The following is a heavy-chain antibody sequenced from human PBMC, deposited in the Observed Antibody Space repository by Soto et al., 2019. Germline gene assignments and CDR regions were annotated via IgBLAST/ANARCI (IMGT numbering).Heavy chain of an antibody. V-gene: IGHV4-31*03. J-gene: IGHJ4*02. D-gene: IGHD6-13*01. CDR3: ASWGAAAAGPTTFDY. CDR1: GGSISSGGYY. Sequence: SETLSLTCTVSGGSISSGGYYWSWIRQHPGKGLEWIGYIYYSGSTHYNPSLKSRVTISVDTSKNQFSLKLSSVTAADTAVYYCASWGAAAAGPTTFDYWGQGTLVTVSS. CDR2: IYYSGST.